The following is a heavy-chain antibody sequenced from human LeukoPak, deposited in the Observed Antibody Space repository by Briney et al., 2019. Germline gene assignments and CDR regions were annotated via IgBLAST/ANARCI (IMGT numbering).Heavy chain of an antibody. D-gene: IGHD6-13*01. Sequence: PGGSLRLSCAASGFSFSSYAMSWVRQAPGKGLEWVSIISGSGRITYYADSVVKGRFAISRDSSKNTMYMQMNSLRAEDTAVYYCAKDAAGPEYWGQGTLVTVSS. CDR2: ISGSGRIT. CDR3: AKDAAGPEY. J-gene: IGHJ4*02. CDR1: GFSFSSYA. V-gene: IGHV3-23*01.